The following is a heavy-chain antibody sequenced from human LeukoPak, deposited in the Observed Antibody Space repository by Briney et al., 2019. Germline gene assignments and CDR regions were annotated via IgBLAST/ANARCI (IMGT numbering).Heavy chain of an antibody. CDR3: ARVEHP. D-gene: IGHD5-24*01. Sequence: GGSLRLSCVASGFTFSSDFMHWIRQAPGEGLMWVSQISGDETYTNYADSVKGRFTISRDNAKKSLYLQMNSLRAEDTAVYYCARVEHPWGQGTLVTVSS. CDR2: ISGDETYT. V-gene: IGHV3-74*01. CDR1: GFTFSSDF. J-gene: IGHJ5*02.